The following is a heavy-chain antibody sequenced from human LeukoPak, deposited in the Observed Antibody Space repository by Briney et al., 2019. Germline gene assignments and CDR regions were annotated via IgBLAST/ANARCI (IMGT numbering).Heavy chain of an antibody. Sequence: SETLSLTCTVSGGSISSYYWSWIRQPPGKGLEWIGYIYYSGSTNYNPSLKSRVTISVDTSKNQFSLKLSSVTAADTAVYYCAGILAGAPYGYFDYWGQGTLVTVSS. CDR1: GGSISSYY. J-gene: IGHJ4*02. CDR2: IYYSGST. D-gene: IGHD1-26*01. CDR3: AGILAGAPYGYFDY. V-gene: IGHV4-59*01.